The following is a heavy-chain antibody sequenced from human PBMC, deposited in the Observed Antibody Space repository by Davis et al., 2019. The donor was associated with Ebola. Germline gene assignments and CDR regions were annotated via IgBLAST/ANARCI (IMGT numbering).Heavy chain of an antibody. Sequence: GESLKISCAASGFTFSSYWMHWVRQAPGKGLVWVSRINSDGSSTSYADSVKGRFTISRDNAKNTLYLQMNSLRAEDTAVYYCARGGEGQQPDPLDYYYYGMDVWGKGTTVTVSS. J-gene: IGHJ6*04. CDR1: GFTFSSYW. D-gene: IGHD6-13*01. CDR2: INSDGSST. CDR3: ARGGEGQQPDPLDYYYYGMDV. V-gene: IGHV3-74*01.